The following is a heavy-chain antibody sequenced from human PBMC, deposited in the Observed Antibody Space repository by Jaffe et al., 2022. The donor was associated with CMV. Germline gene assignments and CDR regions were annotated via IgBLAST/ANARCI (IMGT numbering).Heavy chain of an antibody. J-gene: IGHJ4*02. V-gene: IGHV3-21*01. CDR2: ISSSSSYI. CDR3: ARDRRSSSWSMPSDY. Sequence: EVQLVESGGGLVKPGGSLRLSCAASGFTFSSYSMNWVRQAPGKGLEWVSSISSSSSYIYYADSVKGRFTISRDNAKNSLYLQMNSLRAEDTAVYYCARDRRSSSWSMPSDYWGQGTLVTVSS. D-gene: IGHD6-13*01. CDR1: GFTFSSYS.